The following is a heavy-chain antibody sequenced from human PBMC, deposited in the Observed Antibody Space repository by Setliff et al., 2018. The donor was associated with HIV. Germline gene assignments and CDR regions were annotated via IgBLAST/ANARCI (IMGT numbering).Heavy chain of an antibody. Sequence: SETLSLTCAVSAYSISSGYYWGWIRQSPGKGLEWIGSIYHSWSTSYNPSIKSRLTISVDTSKNQFSLKLSSVTAADTAVYYCARHVFHYETSGYPYNYYGMDVWGQGTTVTVSS. CDR2: IYHSWST. J-gene: IGHJ6*02. D-gene: IGHD3-22*01. CDR1: AYSISSGYY. V-gene: IGHV4-38-2*01. CDR3: ARHVFHYETSGYPYNYYGMDV.